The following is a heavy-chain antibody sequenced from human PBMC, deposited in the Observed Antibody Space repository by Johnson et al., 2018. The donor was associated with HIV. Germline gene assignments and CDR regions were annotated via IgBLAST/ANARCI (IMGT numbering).Heavy chain of an antibody. CDR2: IKQDGSEK. CDR3: ARDPSYSNYGPWNDAFDI. CDR1: GFTFSSYW. D-gene: IGHD4-11*01. J-gene: IGHJ3*02. Sequence: VQVVESGGGVVRPGGSLRLSCAASGFTFSSYWMSWVRQAPGKGLEWVANIKQDGSEKYYVDSVKGRFTISRDNAKNSLYLQMNSLRAEDTALYYCARDPSYSNYGPWNDAFDIWGQGTMVTVSS. V-gene: IGHV3-7*03.